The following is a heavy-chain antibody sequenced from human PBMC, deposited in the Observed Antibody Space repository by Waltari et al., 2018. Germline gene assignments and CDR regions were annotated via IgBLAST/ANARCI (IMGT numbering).Heavy chain of an antibody. D-gene: IGHD3-22*01. J-gene: IGHJ4*02. V-gene: IGHV4-59*01. CDR3: AREFYYDSSGYDY. CDR2: TYYSGST. CDR1: GGSISSYY. Sequence: QVQLQESGPGLVKPSETLSLTCTVSGGSISSYYWSWIRQPPGKGLEWIGYTYYSGSTNYNPSLKSRVTISVDTSKNQFSLKLSSVTAADTAVYYCAREFYYDSSGYDYWGQGTLVTVSS.